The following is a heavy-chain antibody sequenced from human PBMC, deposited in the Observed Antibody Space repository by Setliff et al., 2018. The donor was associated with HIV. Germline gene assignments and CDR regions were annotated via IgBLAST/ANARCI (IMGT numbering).Heavy chain of an antibody. CDR1: GFTFSSYA. V-gene: IGHV3-30*04. D-gene: IGHD3-22*01. J-gene: IGHJ3*02. CDR3: ARSKGHLYYDDDTGYVLRAFDI. CDR2: ISYDGSNK. Sequence: GGSLRLSCAASGFTFSSYAMHWVRQAPGKGLEWVAVISYDGSNKYYADSVKGRLTISRDNSKNTLYLQMNSLIAEDTAVYCCARSKGHLYYDDDTGYVLRAFDIWGQGTMVTVSS.